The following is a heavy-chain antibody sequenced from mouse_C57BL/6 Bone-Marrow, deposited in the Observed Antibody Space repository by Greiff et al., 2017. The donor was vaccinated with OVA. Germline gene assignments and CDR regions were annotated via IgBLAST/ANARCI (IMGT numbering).Heavy chain of an antibody. V-gene: IGHV1-80*01. CDR1: GYAFSNYG. Sequence: VQLQQSGAELVKPGASVKISCKASGYAFSNYGMNWVKQRPGKGLEWIGQIYPGDGDINYNGKLKGKATLTADKSSSTAYMQFSSLTSEDSAVYFCARGAYWGQGTTLTVSS. J-gene: IGHJ2*01. CDR3: ARGAY. CDR2: IYPGDGDI.